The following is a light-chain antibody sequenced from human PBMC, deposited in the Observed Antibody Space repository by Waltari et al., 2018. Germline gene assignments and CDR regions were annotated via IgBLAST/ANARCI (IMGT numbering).Light chain of an antibody. CDR2: VNSDGSH. Sequence: LVLTQSPSASASLRASVKLTCTLSSGYSSNVISWLQQQPGKGPRYLMKVNSDGSHRKGDDIPDRFSASNSGTECYLTISSLQSEDEADYYCQTGGHGTWVFGGGTKLTVL. CDR3: QTGGHGTWV. V-gene: IGLV4-69*01. CDR1: SGYSSNV. J-gene: IGLJ3*02.